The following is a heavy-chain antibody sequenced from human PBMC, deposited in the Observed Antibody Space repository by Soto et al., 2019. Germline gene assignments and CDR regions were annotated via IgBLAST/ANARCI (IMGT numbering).Heavy chain of an antibody. J-gene: IGHJ4*02. CDR3: ARLYFYESSGFFFVYFDQ. Sequence: ASVKVSWKASGYTFIAYYIHWVRQVPGQGLEWMGWVNPNSGATNYAQKFQGRVSMTRDTSISSAYMDLSNLSSDDTAVYYCARLYFYESSGFFFVYFDQWGQGTMVTVSS. V-gene: IGHV1-2*02. CDR1: GYTFIAYY. CDR2: VNPNSGAT. D-gene: IGHD3-22*01.